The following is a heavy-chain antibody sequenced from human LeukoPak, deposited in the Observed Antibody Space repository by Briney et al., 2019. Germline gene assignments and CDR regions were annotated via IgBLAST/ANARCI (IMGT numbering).Heavy chain of an antibody. V-gene: IGHV1-18*03. CDR1: GYTFTSYG. CDR2: ISAYNGNT. J-gene: IGHJ3*02. D-gene: IGHD6-13*01. Sequence: GASVKVSCKASGYTFTSYGISWVRQAPGQGLEWMGWISAYNGNTNYAQKLPGRVTMTTDTSTSTAYKELKSLRSDDMAVYYCASSRSSSWPGDAFDIWGQGTMVTVSS. CDR3: ASSRSSSWPGDAFDI.